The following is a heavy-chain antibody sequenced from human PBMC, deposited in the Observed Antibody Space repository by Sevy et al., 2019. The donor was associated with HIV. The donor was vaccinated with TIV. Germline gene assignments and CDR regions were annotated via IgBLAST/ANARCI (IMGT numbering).Heavy chain of an antibody. D-gene: IGHD4-17*01. CDR1: GFTFSTYG. V-gene: IGHV3-33*01. J-gene: IGHJ4*02. CDR3: ARDLEFYDYGDYGPAFMPDY. CDR2: IWFDGSNT. Sequence: GGSLRISCAASGFTFSTYGMHWVRQAPGKGLEWVAVIWFDGSNTYYADSVKGRFTISRGIAKNTLHLQMNSLRAEDTAVYYCARDLEFYDYGDYGPAFMPDYWGQGTLVTVSS.